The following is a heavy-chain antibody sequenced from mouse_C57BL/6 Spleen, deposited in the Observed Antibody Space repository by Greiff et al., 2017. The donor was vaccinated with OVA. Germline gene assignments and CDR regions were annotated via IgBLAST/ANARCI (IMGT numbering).Heavy chain of an antibody. CDR1: GYTFTSYW. D-gene: IGHD1-1*01. J-gene: IGHJ4*01. Sequence: VQLQQPGAELVRPGSSVKLSCKASGYTFTSYWMDWVKQRPGQGLEWIGNIYPSDSETHYNQKFKDKATLTVDKSSSTAYMQLSSLTSDDAAVYYCAIHYYGSIYYAMDYWGQGTSVTVSS. CDR3: AIHYYGSIYYAMDY. V-gene: IGHV1-61*01. CDR2: IYPSDSET.